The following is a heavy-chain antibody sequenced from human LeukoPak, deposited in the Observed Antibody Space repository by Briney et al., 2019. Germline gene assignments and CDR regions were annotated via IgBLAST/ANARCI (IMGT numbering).Heavy chain of an antibody. CDR2: ISSSSSYK. V-gene: IGHV3-21*01. CDR1: GFTFSSYS. CDR3: ARARSLGSFDY. D-gene: IGHD6-25*01. Sequence: GGSLRLSCAASGFTFSSYSMNWVRQAPGKGLEWVSSISSSSSYKYYADSVKGRFTIPRDNAKKSQYLQMKSLRAEEPAVYYCARARSLGSFDYWGQGHLVSVSS. J-gene: IGHJ4*02.